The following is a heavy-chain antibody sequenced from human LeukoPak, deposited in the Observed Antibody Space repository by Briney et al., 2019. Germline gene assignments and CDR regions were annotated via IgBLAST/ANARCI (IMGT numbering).Heavy chain of an antibody. CDR3: AKGIAAAGTMVVASYYGMDV. V-gene: IGHV3-23*01. CDR2: ISGSGGST. D-gene: IGHD6-13*01. Sequence: GGSLRSSCAASGFTFSSYAMSWVRQAPGKGLEWVSAISGSGGSTYYADSVKGRFTISRDNSKNTLYLQMNSLRAEDTAVYYCAKGIAAAGTMVVASYYGMDVWGQGTTVTVSS. CDR1: GFTFSSYA. J-gene: IGHJ6*02.